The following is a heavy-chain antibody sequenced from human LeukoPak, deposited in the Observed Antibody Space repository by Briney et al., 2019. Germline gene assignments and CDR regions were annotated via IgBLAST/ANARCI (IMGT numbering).Heavy chain of an antibody. Sequence: GGSLRLSCAASGFTFSSYSMNWVRQAPGKGLEWVSSITDSGDSTYYADSVKGRFTISRDNSKNTLYLQVNSLRAEDTAVYYCAKISGIPAGSDYYFGYWGQGTLVTVSS. CDR2: ITDSGDST. D-gene: IGHD6-13*01. J-gene: IGHJ4*02. CDR1: GFTFSSYS. CDR3: AKISGIPAGSDYYFGY. V-gene: IGHV3-23*01.